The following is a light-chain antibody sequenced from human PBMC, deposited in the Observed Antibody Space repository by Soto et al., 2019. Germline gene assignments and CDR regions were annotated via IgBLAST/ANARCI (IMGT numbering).Light chain of an antibody. CDR3: HQYGSSPPYT. J-gene: IGKJ2*01. CDR2: GSS. V-gene: IGKV3-20*01. Sequence: EVVLTQSPGTLSLSPGERATLSCRASQSIINNYLAWYQQRPGQAPRLLIYGSSDRATGIPGRFSGSGSGTDFTLTISRPEPEDFAVYYCHQYGSSPPYTVGQGTKVEI. CDR1: QSIINNY.